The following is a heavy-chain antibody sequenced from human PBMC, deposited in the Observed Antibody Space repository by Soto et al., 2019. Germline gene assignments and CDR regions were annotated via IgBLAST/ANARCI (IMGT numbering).Heavy chain of an antibody. D-gene: IGHD1-1*01. Sequence: QVHLVQSGAEVKKPGASVKVSCKGSGYGFTTYGITWVRQAPGQGLAWMAWISAHNGNTNYAQKLQGRVTVTRDTSTSTAYMELRSRRSDDTAVYYCARGRYGDYWGQGALVTVSS. CDR2: ISAHNGNT. J-gene: IGHJ4*02. CDR1: GYGFTTYG. CDR3: ARGRYGDY. V-gene: IGHV1-18*01.